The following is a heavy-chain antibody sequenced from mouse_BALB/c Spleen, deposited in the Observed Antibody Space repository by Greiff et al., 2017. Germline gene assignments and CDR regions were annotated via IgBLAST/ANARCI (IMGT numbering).Heavy chain of an antibody. CDR2: ISSGSSTI. Sequence: EVKVVESGGGLVQPGGSRKLSCAASGFTFSSFGMHWVRQAPEKGLEWVAYISSGSSTIYYADTVKGRFTISRDNPKNTLFLQMTSLRSEDTAMYYCARSNYGNYVAMDYWGQGTSVTVSS. V-gene: IGHV5-17*02. J-gene: IGHJ4*01. D-gene: IGHD2-1*01. CDR1: GFTFSSFG. CDR3: ARSNYGNYVAMDY.